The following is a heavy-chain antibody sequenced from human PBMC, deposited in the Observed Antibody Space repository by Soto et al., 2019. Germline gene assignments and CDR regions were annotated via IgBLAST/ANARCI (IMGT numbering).Heavy chain of an antibody. D-gene: IGHD3-9*01. J-gene: IGHJ4*02. V-gene: IGHV1-58*01. CDR3: AAYILTGYYYFDY. Sequence: ASVKLSCKSSGFTFTSSAVQWVRQARGQRIEWIGWIVVGSGNTNYAQKFQERVTITRDMSTSTAYMELSSLRSEDTAVYYCAAYILTGYYYFDYWGQGTLVTVSS. CDR1: GFTFTSSA. CDR2: IVVGSGNT.